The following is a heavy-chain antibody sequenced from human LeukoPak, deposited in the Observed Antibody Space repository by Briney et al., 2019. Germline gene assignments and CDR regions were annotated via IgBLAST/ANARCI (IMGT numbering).Heavy chain of an antibody. CDR1: GFTFSNHW. Sequence: QSGGSLRLSCAASGFTFSNHWMTWVRQAPGKGLEWVANIKQDGSEKYYVDSVKGRFTISRDNAKNSLYLQMNSLRAEDTAVYYCARDVGGIVGTTDFDYWGQGTLVTVSS. CDR3: ARDVGGIVGTTDFDY. J-gene: IGHJ4*02. CDR2: IKQDGSEK. D-gene: IGHD1-26*01. V-gene: IGHV3-7*01.